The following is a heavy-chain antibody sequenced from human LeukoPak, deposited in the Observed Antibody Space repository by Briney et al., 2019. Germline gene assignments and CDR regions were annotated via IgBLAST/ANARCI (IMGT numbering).Heavy chain of an antibody. CDR3: ARTHGGELSLWDY. CDR2: MNPNSGNT. D-gene: IGHD3-16*02. CDR1: GYTFISYY. V-gene: IGHV1-8*02. J-gene: IGHJ4*02. Sequence: ASVKVSCKASGYTFISYYMHWVRQATGQGLEWMGWMNPNSGNTGYAQKFQGRVTMTRNTSISTAYMELSSLRSEDTAVYYCARTHGGELSLWDYWGQGTLVTVSS.